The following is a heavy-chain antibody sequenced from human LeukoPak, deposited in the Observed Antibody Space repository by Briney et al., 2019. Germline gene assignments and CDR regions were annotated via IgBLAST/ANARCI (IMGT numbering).Heavy chain of an antibody. CDR2: IYPSGGTT. Sequence: ASVKVSCKTSGYIFTDYYIHWVRQAPGQGLEWIGIIYPSGGTTDSSQKFKGRVTVTRDTSTSTVYMELRTLRSEDTAIYYCTREYEGGYFDYWGQGTLVTVSS. V-gene: IGHV1-46*01. D-gene: IGHD3-16*01. CDR1: GYIFTDYY. J-gene: IGHJ4*02. CDR3: TREYEGGYFDY.